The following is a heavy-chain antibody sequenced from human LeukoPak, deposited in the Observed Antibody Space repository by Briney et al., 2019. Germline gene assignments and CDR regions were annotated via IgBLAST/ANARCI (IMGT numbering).Heavy chain of an antibody. V-gene: IGHV5-51*01. CDR1: GYSINNYW. CDR3: ARHSNDGDSGYDFGY. CDR2: IYPADSDI. D-gene: IGHD5-12*01. Sequence: GESLKISCKGSGYSINNYWIGWVRQMPGKGLEWMGIIYPADSDIRYSPSFQGQVTISADKSISTAYLQWSSLKASDTAMYYCARHSNDGDSGYDFGYWGQGTLVTVSS. J-gene: IGHJ4*02.